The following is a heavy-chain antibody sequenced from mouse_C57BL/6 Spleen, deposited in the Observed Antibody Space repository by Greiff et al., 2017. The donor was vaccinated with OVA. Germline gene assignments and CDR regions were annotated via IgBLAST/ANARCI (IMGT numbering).Heavy chain of an antibody. CDR3: ARRDYGSSYSYAMDY. CDR1: GFTFSDYG. V-gene: IGHV5-17*01. Sequence: EVKLQESGGGLVKPGGSLKLSCAASGFTFSDYGMHWVRQAPEKGLEWVAYISSGSSTIYYADTVKGRFTISRDNAKNTLFLQMTSLRSEDTAMYYCARRDYGSSYSYAMDYWGQGTSVTVSS. J-gene: IGHJ4*01. D-gene: IGHD1-1*01. CDR2: ISSGSSTI.